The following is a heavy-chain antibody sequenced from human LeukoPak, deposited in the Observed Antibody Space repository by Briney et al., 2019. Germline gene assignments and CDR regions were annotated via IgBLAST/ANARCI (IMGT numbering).Heavy chain of an antibody. D-gene: IGHD3-22*01. V-gene: IGHV3-23*01. CDR2: ISGTDDST. CDR3: ARDRAVGYYDSGGHVIFDY. Sequence: GGSLRLSCVASGFGFSYYDMYWVRQTPGKGLEWVSTISGTDDSTYYADSVKGRFTISRDNSKNTLYLQMDSLRAEDTAVYHCARDRAVGYYDSGGHVIFDYWGQGTLVTVSS. CDR1: GFGFSYYD. J-gene: IGHJ4*02.